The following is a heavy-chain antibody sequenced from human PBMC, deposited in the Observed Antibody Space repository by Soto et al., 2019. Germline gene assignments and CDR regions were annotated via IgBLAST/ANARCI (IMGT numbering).Heavy chain of an antibody. J-gene: IGHJ4*02. D-gene: IGHD3-10*01. Sequence: ASVKVSCKASGYTFTNYYMHWLRQAPGQGLEWMGIIYPSGGSTRNAQKFQGRVTMTRDTSTSTVYMELSSLRSEDTAVYYCARDFSGPMDYWGRGTLVTVSS. CDR1: GYTFTNYY. CDR2: IYPSGGST. V-gene: IGHV1-46*01. CDR3: ARDFSGPMDY.